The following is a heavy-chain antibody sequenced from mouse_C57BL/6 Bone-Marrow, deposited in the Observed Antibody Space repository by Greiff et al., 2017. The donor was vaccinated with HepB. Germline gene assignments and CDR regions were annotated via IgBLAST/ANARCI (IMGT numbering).Heavy chain of an antibody. CDR1: GFNIKDDY. CDR2: IDPENGDT. V-gene: IGHV14-4*01. D-gene: IGHD2-12*01. Sequence: EVKLMESGAELVRPGASVKLSCTASGFNIKDDYMHWVKQRPEQGLEWIGWIDPENGDTEYASKFQGKATITADTSSNTAYLQLSSLTSEDTAVYYCIRRRGGAMDYWGQGTSVTVSS. J-gene: IGHJ4*01. CDR3: IRRRGGAMDY.